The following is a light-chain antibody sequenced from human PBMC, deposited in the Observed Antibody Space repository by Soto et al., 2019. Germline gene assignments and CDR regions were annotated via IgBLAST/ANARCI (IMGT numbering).Light chain of an antibody. CDR1: QTVRNNY. CDR3: QHYGNSPLT. V-gene: IGKV3-20*01. J-gene: IGKJ5*01. Sequence: EIVLTQSPGTLSLSPGQRATLSCRASQTVRNNYLAWYQQKPGQAPRLLVYGASSRATGIPERFSGSVSETDFTLSISRLEPEDFAVYYCQHYGNSPLTFGQGTRLEIK. CDR2: GAS.